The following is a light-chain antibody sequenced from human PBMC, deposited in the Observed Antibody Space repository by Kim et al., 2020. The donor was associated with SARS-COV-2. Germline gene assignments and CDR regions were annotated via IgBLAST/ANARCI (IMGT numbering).Light chain of an antibody. Sequence: QSVLTQPPSASGTPGQRVTISCSGSSSNIGTNNVNWYQQFPGTATKLLIYRNNQRPSGAPDRFSGSKSGTSASLAISGLQSEDEADYYCAAWDGSLHVWVFGGGTQLTVL. V-gene: IGLV1-44*01. CDR2: RNN. J-gene: IGLJ3*02. CDR1: SSNIGTNN. CDR3: AAWDGSLHVWV.